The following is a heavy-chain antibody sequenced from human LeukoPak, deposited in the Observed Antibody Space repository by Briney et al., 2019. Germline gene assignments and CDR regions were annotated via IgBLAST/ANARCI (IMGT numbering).Heavy chain of an antibody. V-gene: IGHV3-23*01. D-gene: IGHD6-19*01. Sequence: GGSLRLSCAASGFTFSNYAMSWVRQAPGKGLEWVSRFSDSGGSTYYADSVKGRFTISRDNFKNSLYLQMNSLRAEDTAVYYCAAGAGTPFDYWGQGTLVTVSS. CDR1: GFTFSNYA. CDR2: FSDSGGST. J-gene: IGHJ4*02. CDR3: AAGAGTPFDY.